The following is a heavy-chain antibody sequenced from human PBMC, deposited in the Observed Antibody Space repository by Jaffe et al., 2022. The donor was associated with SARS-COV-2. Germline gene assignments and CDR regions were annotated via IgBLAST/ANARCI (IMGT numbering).Heavy chain of an antibody. CDR1: GYTFTSYD. CDR3: ARRAHDYGDYSNWFDP. Sequence: QVQLVQSGAEVKKPGASVKVSCKASGYTFTSYDINWVRQATGQGLEWMGWMNPNSGNTGYAQKFQGRVTMTRNTSISTAYMELSSLRSEDTAVYYCARRAHDYGDYSNWFDPWGQGTLVTVSS. V-gene: IGHV1-8*01. J-gene: IGHJ5*02. D-gene: IGHD4-17*01. CDR2: MNPNSGNT.